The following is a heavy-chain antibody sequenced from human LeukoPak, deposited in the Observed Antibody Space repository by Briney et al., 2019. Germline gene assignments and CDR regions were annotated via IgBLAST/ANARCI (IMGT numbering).Heavy chain of an antibody. CDR2: ISSESSYI. V-gene: IGHV3-21*01. D-gene: IGHD6-19*01. J-gene: IGHJ4*02. Sequence: GGSLRLSCAASGFTFSSYSMNWVRQAPGKGLEWVSSISSESSYIFYADSVNGRFTISRDNAKNSLFLQMSSLRVEDTAVYYCARFETVAAKPFEYWGQGTLITVSS. CDR3: ARFETVAAKPFEY. CDR1: GFTFSSYS.